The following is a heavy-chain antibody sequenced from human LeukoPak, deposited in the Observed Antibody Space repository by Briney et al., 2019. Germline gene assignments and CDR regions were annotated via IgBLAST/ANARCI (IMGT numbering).Heavy chain of an antibody. CDR2: IYHSGST. D-gene: IGHD3-3*01. CDR3: ARSLRFLEWPSDAFDI. V-gene: IGHV4-38-2*02. CDR1: GYSISSGYY. J-gene: IGHJ3*02. Sequence: PSETLSLTCTVSGYSISSGYYWGWIRQPPGKGLEWIGSIYHSGSTYCNPSLKSRVTISVDTSKNQFSLKLSSVTAADTAVYYCARSLRFLEWPSDAFDIWGQGTMVTVSS.